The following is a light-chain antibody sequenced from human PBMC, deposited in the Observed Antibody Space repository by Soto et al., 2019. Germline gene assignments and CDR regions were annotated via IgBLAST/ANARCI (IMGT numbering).Light chain of an antibody. CDR2: WAS. CDR1: QSVLYSSNNKNY. Sequence: DIVMTQSPDSLAVSLGERATINCKSSQSVLYSSNNKNYLSWYQQKPGQPPKLLIYWASTRESGGPDRFSGSGSATEYTLTISSLQAEDVAVYYCQQYYATPYTFGQGTKLEI. CDR3: QQYYATPYT. V-gene: IGKV4-1*01. J-gene: IGKJ2*01.